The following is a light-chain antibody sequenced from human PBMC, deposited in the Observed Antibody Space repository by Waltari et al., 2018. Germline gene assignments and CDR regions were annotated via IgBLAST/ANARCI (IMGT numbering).Light chain of an antibody. V-gene: IGKV1-39*01. J-gene: IGKJ2*01. CDR3: QQYGRSWNT. CDR1: QNINSF. Sequence: DIQMTQSPASLSASVGDRVTIPCRASQNINSFLNWYQQKPGKAPKLLISVGSTLDSGVPPRFSGSGSGTDVTLTISRLEPEDFAVYYCQQYGRSWNTFGQGTKLEIK. CDR2: VGS.